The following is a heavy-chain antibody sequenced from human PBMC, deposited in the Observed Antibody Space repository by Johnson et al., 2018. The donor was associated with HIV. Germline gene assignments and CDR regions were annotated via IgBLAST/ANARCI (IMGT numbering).Heavy chain of an antibody. J-gene: IGHJ3*02. D-gene: IGHD1-26*01. CDR3: ARVGATAAFDI. V-gene: IGHV3-7*05. Sequence: VQLVESGGGLVQPGGSLRLSCAASGFTFSTYWMSWVRQAPGKVLEWVANIKQDGSEKYYVDSVKGRFTISRDNAKNSLYLQMNSLRAEDTAVYYCARVGATAAFDIWGQGTMVTVSS. CDR2: IKQDGSEK. CDR1: GFTFSTYW.